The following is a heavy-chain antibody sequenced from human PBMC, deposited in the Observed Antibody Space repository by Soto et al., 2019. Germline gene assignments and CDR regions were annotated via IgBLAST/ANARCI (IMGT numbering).Heavy chain of an antibody. CDR2: ISYDGSNK. V-gene: IGHV3-30*18. J-gene: IGHJ4*02. CDR3: AKGLTTVVTWFDY. D-gene: IGHD4-17*01. Sequence: PGGSLRLSCAASGFTFSSYGMHWVRQAPGKGLEWVAVISYDGSNKYYADSVKGRFTISRDNSKNTLYLQMNSLRAEDTAVYYCAKGLTTVVTWFDYWGQGTLVTVSS. CDR1: GFTFSSYG.